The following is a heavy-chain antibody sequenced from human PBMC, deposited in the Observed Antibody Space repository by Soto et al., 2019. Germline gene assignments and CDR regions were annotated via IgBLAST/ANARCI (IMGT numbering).Heavy chain of an antibody. CDR1: GGIFSSYA. CDR3: AIVGGLGAPPGADY. Sequence: QVQLVQSGAEVKKPGSSVKVSCKASGGIFSSYAISWLRQAPGQGLEWMGAVIPILGQAYYAQNFQDRVTITADESTKTPYKDLINQRSDDTAEYCCAIVGGLGAPPGADYWGQGTLVTVSS. D-gene: IGHD1-26*01. J-gene: IGHJ4*02. CDR2: VIPILGQA. V-gene: IGHV1-69*01.